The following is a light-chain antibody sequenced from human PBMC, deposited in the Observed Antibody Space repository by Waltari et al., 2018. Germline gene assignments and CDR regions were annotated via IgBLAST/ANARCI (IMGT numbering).Light chain of an antibody. CDR2: RHN. J-gene: IGLJ2*01. V-gene: IGLV1-47*01. Sequence: QSVVTQPPSASGTPGQRVTISCSGSSSNIGLNSVYWFQQLPGTAPNLLIYRHNQRPSGVPDRFSGSKSGTSASLAISGLRSEDEADYYCAAWDDSLSGPVFGGGTKLTVL. CDR3: AAWDDSLSGPV. CDR1: SSNIGLNS.